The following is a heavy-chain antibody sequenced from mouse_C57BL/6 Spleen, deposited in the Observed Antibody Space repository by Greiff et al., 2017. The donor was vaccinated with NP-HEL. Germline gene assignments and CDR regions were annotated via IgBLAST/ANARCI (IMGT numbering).Heavy chain of an antibody. CDR1: GYAFSSYW. V-gene: IGHV1-80*01. CDR3: ARRGSSSYYYAMDY. J-gene: IGHJ4*01. CDR2: IYPGDGDT. Sequence: VQLQQSGAELVKPGASVKISCKASGYAFSSYWMNWVKQRPGKGLEWIGQIYPGDGDTNYNGKFKGKATLTADKSSRTAYMQLSSLTSEDSAVYFCARRGSSSYYYAMDYWGQGTSVTVSS. D-gene: IGHD1-1*01.